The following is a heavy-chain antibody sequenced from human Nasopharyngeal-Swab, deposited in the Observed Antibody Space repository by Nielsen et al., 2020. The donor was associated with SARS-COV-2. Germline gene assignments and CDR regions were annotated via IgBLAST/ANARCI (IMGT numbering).Heavy chain of an antibody. J-gene: IGHJ3*01. D-gene: IGHD3-10*01. CDR3: ASGNTGAAIDV. Sequence: SVKVSCKASGGTFTSYAISWVRQAPGQGLEWMGWIIPILGIANYAQKFQGRVTITADNSTSTAYMELSSLRSEDTAVYYCASGNTGAAIDVWGQGTMVTVSS. V-gene: IGHV1-69*10. CDR1: GGTFTSYA. CDR2: IIPILGIA.